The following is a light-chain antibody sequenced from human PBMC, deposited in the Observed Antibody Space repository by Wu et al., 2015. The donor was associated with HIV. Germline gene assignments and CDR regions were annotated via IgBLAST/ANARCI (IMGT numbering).Light chain of an antibody. J-gene: IGKJ1*01. V-gene: IGKV1-5*01. CDR2: AAS. Sequence: DIQMTQSPSTLSASVGDRVTITCRASESIRSWLAWYQQKPGKAPKLLIYAASTLQSGVPSRFSGSGSGTDFTLTISSLQPEDFATYYCQQLNSYPPWTFGQGTKVEIK. CDR3: QQLNSYPPWT. CDR1: ESIRSW.